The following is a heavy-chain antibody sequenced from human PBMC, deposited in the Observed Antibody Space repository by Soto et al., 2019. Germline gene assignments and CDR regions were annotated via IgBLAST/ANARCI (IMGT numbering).Heavy chain of an antibody. V-gene: IGHV1-18*01. CDR2: INAYNGNT. CDR3: ARADYYDSSGYFDP. CDR1: GYTFTSYD. J-gene: IGHJ5*02. D-gene: IGHD3-22*01. Sequence: ASVKVSCKASGYTFTSYDINWVRQATGQGLEWMGWINAYNGNTNYAQKLQGRVTMTTDTSTSTAYMELRSLRSDDTAVYYCARADYYDSSGYFDPWGQGTLVTVSS.